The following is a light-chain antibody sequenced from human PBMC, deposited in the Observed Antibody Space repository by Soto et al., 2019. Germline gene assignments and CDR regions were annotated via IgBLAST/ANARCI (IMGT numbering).Light chain of an antibody. CDR3: QHYDSLPIT. V-gene: IGKV3-20*01. CDR1: QSVRSER. Sequence: EIVLTQSPDTLSLSPGERATLSCRASQSVRSERLAWYQQKRGQAPTLLIFDASSRASGTPERFSGSGSGTDFTLTISRLEPEDFAVFYCQHYDSLPITFGQGTRLEI. J-gene: IGKJ5*01. CDR2: DAS.